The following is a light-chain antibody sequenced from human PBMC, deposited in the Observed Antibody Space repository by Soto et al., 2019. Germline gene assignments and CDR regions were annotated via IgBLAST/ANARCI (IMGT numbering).Light chain of an antibody. CDR1: SADDSSSNF. Sequence: QSVLTQPASVSGSPGQSITISCTGISADDSSSNFVSWYQHRPGKAPRLLLYDVSHRPSGVSNRFSGSKSGNTASLTISGLQAEDEADYYCCSYAGTFYVFGTGTKLTVL. V-gene: IGLV2-14*03. CDR2: DVS. J-gene: IGLJ1*01. CDR3: CSYAGTFYV.